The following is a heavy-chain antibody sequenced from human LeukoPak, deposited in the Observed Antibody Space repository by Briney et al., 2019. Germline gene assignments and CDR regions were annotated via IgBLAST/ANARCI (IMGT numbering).Heavy chain of an antibody. CDR2: ITASGGST. D-gene: IGHD2-2*01. CDR1: GFTVSSNY. J-gene: IGHJ4*02. Sequence: EGSLRLSCAASGFTVSSNYMSWVRQAPGKGLEWVSAITASGGSTYYADSVKGRFTISRDNSKNTLYLQMNSLRAEDTAVYYCAKDGQVVPAAYFDYWGQGTLVTVSS. V-gene: IGHV3-23*01. CDR3: AKDGQVVPAAYFDY.